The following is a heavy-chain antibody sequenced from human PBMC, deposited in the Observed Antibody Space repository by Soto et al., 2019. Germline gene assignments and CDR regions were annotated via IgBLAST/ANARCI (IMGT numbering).Heavy chain of an antibody. D-gene: IGHD6-13*01. CDR3: ARASATIAAAAIFDY. Sequence: QVQLQESGPGLVKPSGTLSLTCAVSGGAISSSKWWSWVRQPRGKGLEWIGEIYQSGSTNYNPSLESRVRMSVDKSRNQFSLKLTSVSAADTAVYYCARASATIAAAAIFDYWGQGTLVTVSS. J-gene: IGHJ4*02. V-gene: IGHV4-4*02. CDR1: GGAISSSKW. CDR2: IYQSGST.